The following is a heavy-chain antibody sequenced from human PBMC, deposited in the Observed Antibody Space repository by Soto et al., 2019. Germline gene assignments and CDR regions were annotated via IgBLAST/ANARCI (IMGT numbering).Heavy chain of an antibody. CDR3: ATGDITRVSPAVHFDQ. D-gene: IGHD2-2*01. CDR2: ISYDAYNK. CDR1: GFSFSRYA. V-gene: IGHV3-30-3*01. Sequence: QVQLVESGGGVVQPGRSLRLSCAASGFSFSRYAMHWVRQAPGKGLEWVALISYDAYNKYYADSTKGRFTVSRDNSRNTLSLQLNSLRPEDTAVYYCATGDITRVSPAVHFDQWGQGTLVTVSS. J-gene: IGHJ4*02.